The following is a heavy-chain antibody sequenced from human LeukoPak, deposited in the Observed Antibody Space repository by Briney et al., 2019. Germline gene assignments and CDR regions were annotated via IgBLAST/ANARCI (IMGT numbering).Heavy chain of an antibody. CDR3: ARVGCSGGSCYDFDY. Sequence: GGSLRLSCAASGFTFSDHYMDWVRQAPGKGLEWVGRIRNKANSYTTEYAASVKGRSTISRDDSKNSLYLQMNSLKTEDAAVYYCARVGCSGGSCYDFDYWGQGTLVTVSS. CDR1: GFTFSDHY. D-gene: IGHD2-15*01. V-gene: IGHV3-72*01. CDR2: IRNKANSYTT. J-gene: IGHJ4*02.